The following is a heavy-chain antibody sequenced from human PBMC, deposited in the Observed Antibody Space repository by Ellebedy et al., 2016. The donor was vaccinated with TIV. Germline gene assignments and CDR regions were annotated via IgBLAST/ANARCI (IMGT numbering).Heavy chain of an antibody. J-gene: IGHJ4*02. V-gene: IGHV1-46*01. CDR1: GYTFPSDL. CDR3: TRDLTNIVSGDY. D-gene: IGHD5/OR15-5a*01. Sequence: AASVKVSCKASGYTFPSDLIHWVRQAPGQGLEWMGVINPSNGGTGYAQKFQGRVTMTRDKSTSTAFLELSRLRSDDTAVYYCTRDLTNIVSGDYWGQGTLVTVSS. CDR2: INPSNGGT.